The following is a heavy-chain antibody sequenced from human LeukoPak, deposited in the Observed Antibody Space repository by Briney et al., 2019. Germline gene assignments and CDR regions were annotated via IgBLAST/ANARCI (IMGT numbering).Heavy chain of an antibody. CDR1: GFTVSSNY. D-gene: IGHD3-10*01. Sequence: GGSLRLSCAASGFTVSSNYLSWVRQAPGKGLEWVSVIDSDGSTYYADAVKGRFIISRDNSKNTLYLQMNSLRAEDTAVYYCARVGPLRAFDIWGQGTMVTVSS. CDR2: IDSDGST. CDR3: ARVGPLRAFDI. V-gene: IGHV3-66*01. J-gene: IGHJ3*02.